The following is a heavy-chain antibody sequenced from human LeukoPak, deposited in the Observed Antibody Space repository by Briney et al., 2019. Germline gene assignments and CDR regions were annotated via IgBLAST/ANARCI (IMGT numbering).Heavy chain of an antibody. J-gene: IGHJ4*02. V-gene: IGHV3-48*03. CDR3: ARDQLEGTHDY. Sequence: GGSLRLXCAASGFTFSSYEMNWVRQAPGKGLEWVSYISSSGSTIYYADSVKGRFTISRDNAKNSLYLQMNSLRAEDTAVYYCARDQLEGTHDYWGQGTLVTVSS. D-gene: IGHD1-1*01. CDR1: GFTFSSYE. CDR2: ISSSGSTI.